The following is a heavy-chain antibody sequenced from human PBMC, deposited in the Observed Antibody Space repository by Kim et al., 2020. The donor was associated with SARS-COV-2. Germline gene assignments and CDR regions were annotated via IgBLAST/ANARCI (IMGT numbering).Heavy chain of an antibody. V-gene: IGHV3-21*01. CDR1: GFTFSSYS. CDR3: ARPTIYYGMDV. CDR2: ISSGSTYI. D-gene: IGHD3-3*01. J-gene: IGHJ6*02. Sequence: GGSLRLSCAASGFTFSSYSMNWVRQAPGKGLEWVSSISSGSTYIYYADSVKGRFTISRDNAKNSLYLQMNSLRAEDTAVYYCARPTIYYGMDVWGQGTTVTVSS.